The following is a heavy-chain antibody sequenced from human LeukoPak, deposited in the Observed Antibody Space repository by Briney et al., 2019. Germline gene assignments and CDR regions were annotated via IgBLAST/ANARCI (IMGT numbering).Heavy chain of an antibody. D-gene: IGHD4-17*01. CDR1: GFTFSAYA. CDR2: LSDSGINT. J-gene: IGHJ4*02. V-gene: IGHV3-23*01. Sequence: GGSLRLSCAASGFTFSAYAMNWVRQAPGKGLEWVSALSDSGINTYYADSVKGRFTISRDNSKNTLYLQMNSLRADDTAVYYCATSSVTTGIDFDCWGQGTLVTVSS. CDR3: ATSSVTTGIDFDC.